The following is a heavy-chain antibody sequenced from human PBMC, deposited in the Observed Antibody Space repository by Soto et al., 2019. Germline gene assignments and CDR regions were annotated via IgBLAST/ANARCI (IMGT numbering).Heavy chain of an antibody. CDR2: ISAHNGNT. V-gene: IGHV1-18*01. CDR1: GYTFTTYG. D-gene: IGHD1-1*01. Sequence: QVHLVQSGAEVKRPGASVKVSCKGSGYTFTTYGITWVRQAPGQGLEWVGWISAHNGNTNYAQKIQGRVTVTRDTSTSTAYMKLKSLRADDTAVYYCARGRYGDYWGQGALVTVSS. CDR3: ARGRYGDY. J-gene: IGHJ4*02.